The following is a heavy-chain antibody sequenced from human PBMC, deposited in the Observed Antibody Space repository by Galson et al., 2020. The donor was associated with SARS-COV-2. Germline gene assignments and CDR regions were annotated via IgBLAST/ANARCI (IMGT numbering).Heavy chain of an antibody. V-gene: IGHV3-33*08. CDR3: AGDPPNSGWGFQE. J-gene: IGHJ1*01. Sequence: GESLKISCGAPGFAFNTYAMHLVRPAPGKGLEWVAMIWSDVPNKFYAISVQGRFSISRDNPKNTMYLEMDSLRVEDTAVYDWAGDPPNSGWGFQEWGQGTLVIVAS. CDR2: IWSDVPNK. CDR1: GFAFNTYA. D-gene: IGHD6-19*01.